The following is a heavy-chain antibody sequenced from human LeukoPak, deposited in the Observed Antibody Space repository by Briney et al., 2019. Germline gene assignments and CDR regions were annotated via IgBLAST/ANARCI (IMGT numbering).Heavy chain of an antibody. CDR2: ISSSSSYI. CDR1: GFTFSSYS. V-gene: IGHV3-21*01. Sequence: GGSLRLSCAASGFTFSSYSMNWVRQAPGKGLEWVSSISSSSSYIYYADSVKGRFTISRDNAKNTLYLQMSSLRAEDTAVYYCARDLFYYYYGMDVWGQGTTVTVSS. J-gene: IGHJ6*02. CDR3: ARDLFYYYYGMDV.